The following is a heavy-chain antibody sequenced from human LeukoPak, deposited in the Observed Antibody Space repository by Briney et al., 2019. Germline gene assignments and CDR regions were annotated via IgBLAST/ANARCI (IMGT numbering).Heavy chain of an antibody. D-gene: IGHD3-9*01. CDR1: GFTFSSYW. CDR2: IKQDGSEK. CDR3: ARVRERYFDWLPPDY. Sequence: GGSLRLSCAPSGFTFSSYWMSWVRQAPGKGLEWVANIKQDGSEKYYVDSVKARFTISRDNAKNSLYLQMNRLRAEDTAVYYCARVRERYFDWLPPDYWGQGTLVTVSS. J-gene: IGHJ4*02. V-gene: IGHV3-7*03.